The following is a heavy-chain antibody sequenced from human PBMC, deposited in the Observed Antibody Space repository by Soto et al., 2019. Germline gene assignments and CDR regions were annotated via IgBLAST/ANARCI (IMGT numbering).Heavy chain of an antibody. J-gene: IGHJ6*03. CDR1: GDSISSSY. CDR3: ARGVLEWLLRDSYYYYMDV. D-gene: IGHD3-3*01. CDR2: IDDTGST. Sequence: QVQLQESGPGLVKPSETLSLTCTVSGDSISSSYWNWIRQAPGKGLEWIGYIDDTGSTNYNPSLKSRVTLSVDPSNNQYSLKLSSVTAADTAVYYCARGVLEWLLRDSYYYYMDVRGKGTTVTVSS. V-gene: IGHV4-59*01.